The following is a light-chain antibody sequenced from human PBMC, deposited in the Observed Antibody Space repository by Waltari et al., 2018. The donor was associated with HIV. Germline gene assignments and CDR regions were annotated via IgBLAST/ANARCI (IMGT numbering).Light chain of an antibody. CDR3: QQYYTYPWT. Sequence: DIQMTQSPSTLSASVRDSVTITCRASESVSSWLAWYQQKPGKAPKLLINKASSLGSGVPSRFSGSRSGTEFTLTISSLQPDDFATYYCQQYYTYPWTFGQGTKVEIK. CDR2: KAS. CDR1: ESVSSW. J-gene: IGKJ1*01. V-gene: IGKV1-5*03.